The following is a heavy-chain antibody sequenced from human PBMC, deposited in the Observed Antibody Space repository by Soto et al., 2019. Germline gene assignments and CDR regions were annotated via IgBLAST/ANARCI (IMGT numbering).Heavy chain of an antibody. J-gene: IGHJ5*02. CDR3: ARERPDGARLDP. Sequence: QVQLQESGPGLVKPSQTLSLTCTVSGGSISSGDYYWSWIRRPPGKGLEWIGYIYHSGNTYYNPSLKSRVTISVDTSKNQFSLKLSSVTAADTAVYYCARERPDGARLDPWGQGTLVTVSS. CDR2: IYHSGNT. CDR1: GGSISSGDYY. D-gene: IGHD6-6*01. V-gene: IGHV4-30-4*01.